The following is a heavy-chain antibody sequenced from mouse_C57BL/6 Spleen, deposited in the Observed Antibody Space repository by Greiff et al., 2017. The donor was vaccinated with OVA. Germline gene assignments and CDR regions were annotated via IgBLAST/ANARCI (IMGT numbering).Heavy chain of an antibody. Sequence: EVQVVESGGGLVKPGGSLKLSCAASGFTFSDYGMHWVRQAPEKGLEWVAYISSGSSTIYYADTVKGRFTISRDNAKNTLFLQMTSLRSEDTAMYYCARHDYGDYFDYWGQGTTLTVSS. D-gene: IGHD2-4*01. V-gene: IGHV5-17*01. CDR1: GFTFSDYG. J-gene: IGHJ2*01. CDR2: ISSGSSTI. CDR3: ARHDYGDYFDY.